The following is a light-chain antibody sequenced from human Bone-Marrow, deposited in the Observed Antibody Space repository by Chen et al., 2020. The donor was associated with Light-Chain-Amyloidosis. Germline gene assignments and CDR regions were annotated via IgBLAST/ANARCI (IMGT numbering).Light chain of an antibody. CDR1: SSDVGGDNH. V-gene: IGLV2-14*01. Sequence: QSALTQPASVSGSPGQSITISCTGTSSDVGGDNHVSWYQQHPDKAPKLMIYAVTNRPSWVPDRFSCSKSDNTASLTISAPQTEDEADYFCSSYTITNTLVFGSGTRVTVL. CDR2: AVT. CDR3: SSYTITNTLV. J-gene: IGLJ1*01.